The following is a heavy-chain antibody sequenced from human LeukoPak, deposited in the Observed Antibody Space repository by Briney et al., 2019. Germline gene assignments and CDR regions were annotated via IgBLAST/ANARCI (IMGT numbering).Heavy chain of an antibody. CDR1: GFIFSDHN. CDR3: VRDQRLPRLGYYFDY. Sequence: GGSLRLSCAASGFIFSDHNMNWVRQAPGKGLEWVSYISLSSTSIYYTDSVKGRFTISRDNAKSSLYLQMNSLRAEDSVVYYCVRDQRLPRLGYYFDYWGQGTPVTVSS. D-gene: IGHD6-25*01. J-gene: IGHJ4*02. CDR2: ISLSSTSI. V-gene: IGHV3-48*01.